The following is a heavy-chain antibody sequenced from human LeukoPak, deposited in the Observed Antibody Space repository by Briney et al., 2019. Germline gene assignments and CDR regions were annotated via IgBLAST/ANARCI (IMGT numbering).Heavy chain of an antibody. D-gene: IGHD6-19*01. CDR1: GYTFTDYY. CDR3: ARLANQNSGWYQAYYYYYMDV. CDR2: INPKSGGT. V-gene: IGHV1-2*02. J-gene: IGHJ6*03. Sequence: ASVKVSCKTSGYTFTDYYMHWVRQAPGQGLEWVGWINPKSGGTKYAQKFQGRVTMTRVTSISTTYMELSRLTSDDTAVYYCARLANQNSGWYQAYYYYYMDVWGKGTTVTISS.